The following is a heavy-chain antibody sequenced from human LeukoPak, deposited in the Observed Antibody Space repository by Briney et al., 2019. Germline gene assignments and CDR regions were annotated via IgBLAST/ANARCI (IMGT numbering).Heavy chain of an antibody. CDR3: ARDEVYSYGYGDFDY. CDR1: GFTFSGYA. D-gene: IGHD5-18*01. CDR2: ISGSGATT. Sequence: GGSLRLSCAASGFTFSGYAMNWVRQAPGKGLEWVSLISGSGATTTYADSVKGRFTISRDNSKNTLHLQMNSLRAEDTALYYCARDEVYSYGYGDFDYWGQGTLVTVSS. V-gene: IGHV3-23*01. J-gene: IGHJ4*02.